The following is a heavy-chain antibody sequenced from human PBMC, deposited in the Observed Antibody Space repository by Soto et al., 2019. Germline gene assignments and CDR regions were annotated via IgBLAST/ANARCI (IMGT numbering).Heavy chain of an antibody. J-gene: IGHJ3*02. D-gene: IGHD4-17*01. CDR2: IYYSGST. V-gene: IGHV4-39*01. Sequence: QLQLQESGPGLVKPSETLSLTCTVSGGSVSSDSYNWDWIRQPPGKGLEWIGTIYYSGSTDYNPSLKSRVTISDDTSNTQFSPKATSGPAPDTAVYYCARFYGNAFDIWGRGATVTVS. CDR3: ARFYGNAFDI. CDR1: GGSVSSDSYN.